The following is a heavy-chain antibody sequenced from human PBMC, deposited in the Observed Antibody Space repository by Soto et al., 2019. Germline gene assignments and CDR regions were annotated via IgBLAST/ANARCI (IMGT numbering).Heavy chain of an antibody. CDR1: GGSFSGYY. D-gene: IGHD1-20*01. V-gene: IGHV4-34*01. Sequence: SETLSLTCAVYGGSFSGYYWSWIRQPPGKGLEWIGEINHSGSTNYNPSLKSRVTISVDASKNQFSLKLSSVTAADTAVYYCARQYNSHFDYWGQGALVTVSS. J-gene: IGHJ4*02. CDR2: INHSGST. CDR3: ARQYNSHFDY.